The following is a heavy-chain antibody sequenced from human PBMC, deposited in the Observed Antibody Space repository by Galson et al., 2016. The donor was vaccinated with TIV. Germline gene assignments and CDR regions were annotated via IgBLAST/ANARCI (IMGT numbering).Heavy chain of an antibody. CDR2: INPIFGTA. V-gene: IGHV1-69*13. CDR1: GGTFSTYV. J-gene: IGHJ4*01. Sequence: VKVSCKASGGTFSTYVFSWLRQAPGQGLEWMGVINPIFGTANYAQTFQGRLTITADESTSSAYMELSSLRSEDTAVYFCATSLDSSQIFDYWGHGTLVTVSS. D-gene: IGHD4-11*01. CDR3: ATSLDSSQIFDY.